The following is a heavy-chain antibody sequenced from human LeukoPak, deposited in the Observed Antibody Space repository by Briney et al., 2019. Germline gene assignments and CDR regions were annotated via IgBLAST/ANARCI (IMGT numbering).Heavy chain of an antibody. V-gene: IGHV3-66*02. CDR3: ARAGGTIFGVVIPFDY. J-gene: IGHJ4*02. CDR2: IYSGGSA. D-gene: IGHD3-3*01. Sequence: GGSLRLSCAASGFTVSSNYMSWVRQAPGQGLERVSVIYSGGSAYYADSVKGRFTISRDNAKNTLYLQMNSLRAEDTAVYYCARAGGTIFGVVIPFDYWRQGTLVTVSS. CDR1: GFTVSSNY.